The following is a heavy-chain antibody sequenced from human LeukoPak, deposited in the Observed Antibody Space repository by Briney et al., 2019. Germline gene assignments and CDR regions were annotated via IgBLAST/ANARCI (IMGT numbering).Heavy chain of an antibody. V-gene: IGHV3-43*02. CDR1: GFTFDDYA. CDR2: ISGDGGST. J-gene: IGHJ6*03. CDR3: AKDVNVLRFLEWLSPLYYYYYMDV. D-gene: IGHD3-3*01. Sequence: PGGSLRLSCAASGFTFDDYAMHWVRQAPGKGLEWVSLISGDGGSTYYADSVKGRFTISRDNSKNSLYLQMNSLRTEDTALYYCAKDVNVLRFLEWLSPLYYYYYMDVWGKGTTVTVSS.